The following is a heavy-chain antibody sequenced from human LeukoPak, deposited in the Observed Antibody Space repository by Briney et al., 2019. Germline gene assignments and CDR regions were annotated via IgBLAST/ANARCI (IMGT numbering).Heavy chain of an antibody. CDR3: ARHATTVVTLFDY. D-gene: IGHD4-23*01. V-gene: IGHV4-59*08. CDR1: GGSISYYY. J-gene: IGHJ4*02. Sequence: SETLSLTCTVSGGSISYYYWSWIRQPPGKGLEWIGYIYYTGSTNYNPSLKSRVTISVDTSTNQFPLRLNSVTAADTAVYYCARHATTVVTLFDYWGQGTLVTVSS. CDR2: IYYTGST.